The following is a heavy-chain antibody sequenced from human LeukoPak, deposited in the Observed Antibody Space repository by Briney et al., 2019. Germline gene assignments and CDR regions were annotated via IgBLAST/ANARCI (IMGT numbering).Heavy chain of an antibody. Sequence: GGSLRLSCAASGFTFSDFYMSWVRQAPGKGLEWVSYISTSGSDIYYADSVKGRFTISRDNAMNSLYLQMNSLRAEDTAVYYCARDTYTSVTAMDVWGKGTTVTVSS. D-gene: IGHD4-17*01. J-gene: IGHJ6*03. CDR3: ARDTYTSVTAMDV. CDR1: GFTFSDFY. CDR2: ISTSGSDI. V-gene: IGHV3-11*01.